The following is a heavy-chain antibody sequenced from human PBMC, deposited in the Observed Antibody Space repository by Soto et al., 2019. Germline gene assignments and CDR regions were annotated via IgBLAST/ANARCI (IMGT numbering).Heavy chain of an antibody. V-gene: IGHV1-2*04. Sequence: ASVRVCCKASGYTFTGYYMHWLLESPGQGLELMGWINPNSGGTNYAQKFQGWVTMTRDTSISTAYMELSRLRSDDTAVYYCARNEAECSSTSCYTFPYYYYYGMDVWGQGTTVTVSS. D-gene: IGHD2-2*02. CDR3: ARNEAECSSTSCYTFPYYYYYGMDV. CDR1: GYTFTGYY. CDR2: INPNSGGT. J-gene: IGHJ6*02.